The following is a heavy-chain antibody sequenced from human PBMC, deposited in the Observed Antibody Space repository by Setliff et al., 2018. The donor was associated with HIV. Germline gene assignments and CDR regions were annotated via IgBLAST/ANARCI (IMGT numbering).Heavy chain of an antibody. CDR2: ISQDASKD. V-gene: IGHV3-30*18. D-gene: IGHD3-16*02. Sequence: PGGSLRLSCATRGFSLRTYGLHWVRQAPGKGLEWVAVISQDASKDYYADSVKGRFTISKDNSKNTVFLQMNNLRVEDTALYYCAKSSFRFFEDLSDWYFDLWGRGTLVTVSS. CDR3: AKSSFRFFEDLSDWYFDL. CDR1: GFSLRTYG. J-gene: IGHJ2*01.